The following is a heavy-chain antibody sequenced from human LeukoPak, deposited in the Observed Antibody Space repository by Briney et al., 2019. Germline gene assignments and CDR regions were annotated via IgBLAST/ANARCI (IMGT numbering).Heavy chain of an antibody. Sequence: ASVKVSCKASGGTFSSYAISWVRQAPGQGLEWMGWINPNSGGTNYAQKFQGRVTMTRDTSISTAYMELSRLRSDDTAVYYCARLYSSSWYGPWGQGTLVTVSS. CDR3: ARLYSSSWYGP. V-gene: IGHV1-2*02. J-gene: IGHJ5*02. CDR2: INPNSGGT. D-gene: IGHD6-13*01. CDR1: GGTFSSYA.